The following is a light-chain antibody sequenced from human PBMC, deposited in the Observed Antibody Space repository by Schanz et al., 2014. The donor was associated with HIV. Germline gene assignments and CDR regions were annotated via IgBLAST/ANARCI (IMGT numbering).Light chain of an antibody. J-gene: IGLJ2*01. CDR3: SSYTSSASLYVI. CDR1: SSDVGGYNY. V-gene: IGLV2-14*01. CDR2: EVN. Sequence: QSALTQPASVSGSPGQSITISCTGTSSDVGGYNYVSWYQQHPGKAPKLMIYEVNQRPSGVPDRFSGSKSGNTASLTVSGLQAEDEADYYCSSYTSSASLYVIFGGGTKLTVL.